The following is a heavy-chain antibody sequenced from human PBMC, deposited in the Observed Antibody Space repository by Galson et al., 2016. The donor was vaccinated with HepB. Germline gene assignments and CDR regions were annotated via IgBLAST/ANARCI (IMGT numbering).Heavy chain of an antibody. J-gene: IGHJ4*02. V-gene: IGHV1-2*02. CDR2: INPNRGGA. CDR1: GYTFTGHY. CDR3: AREPGYGGSSLDH. Sequence: SVKVSCKASGYTFTGHYMHWVRQAPGQGLEWVGWINPNRGGANFAQKFHGRVTMTRDTAITTVYMELSNQRSYDTAVYYCAREPGYGGSSLDHWGQGTQVTVSS. D-gene: IGHD3-16*01.